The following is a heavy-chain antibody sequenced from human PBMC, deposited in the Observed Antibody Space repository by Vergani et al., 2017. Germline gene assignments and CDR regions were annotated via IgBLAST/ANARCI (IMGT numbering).Heavy chain of an antibody. CDR1: DYSISDNYY. CDR3: ARETVVTSWDGYRFHYMDV. CDR2: TSTDGST. Sequence: QVLLQESGPGLVKPSETLSLTCTVSDYSISDNYYWGWIRQPPGKGLEWIGRTSTDGSTNYNPSLKSRVTVSVDTSKTQISLRLTSVTAEDTAVYYCARETVVTSWDGYRFHYMDVWGKGTTVTVSS. V-gene: IGHV4-38-2*02. D-gene: IGHD3-16*02. J-gene: IGHJ6*03.